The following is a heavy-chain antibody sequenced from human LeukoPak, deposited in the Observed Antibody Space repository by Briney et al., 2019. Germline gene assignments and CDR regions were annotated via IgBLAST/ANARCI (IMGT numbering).Heavy chain of an antibody. CDR2: ISAYNGNT. D-gene: IGHD6-19*01. CDR3: ASLVAYSSGWYFDY. CDR1: GYTFTSYG. V-gene: IGHV1-18*01. Sequence: ASVKVSCKASGYTFTSYGISWVRQAPGQWLEWMGWISAYNGNTNYAQKLQGRVTMTTDTSTSTAYMELRSLRSDDTAVYYCASLVAYSSGWYFDYWGQGTMVTVSS. J-gene: IGHJ4*02.